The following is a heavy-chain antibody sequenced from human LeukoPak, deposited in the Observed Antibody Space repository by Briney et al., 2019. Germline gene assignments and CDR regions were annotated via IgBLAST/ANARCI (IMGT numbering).Heavy chain of an antibody. Sequence: PGGSLRLSCAASGFTFSSYSMNWVRQAPGKGLEWVSYISSSSSSIYYADSVKGRFTISRDNAKNSLYLQMNSLRAEDTAVYYCAKDPTYYGGNPYYYYYYMDVWGKGTTVTVSS. J-gene: IGHJ6*03. V-gene: IGHV3-48*01. CDR3: AKDPTYYGGNPYYYYYYMDV. D-gene: IGHD4-23*01. CDR1: GFTFSSYS. CDR2: ISSSSSSI.